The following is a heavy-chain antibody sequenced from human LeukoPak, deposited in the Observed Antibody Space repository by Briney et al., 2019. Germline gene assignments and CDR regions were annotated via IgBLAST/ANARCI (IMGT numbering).Heavy chain of an antibody. CDR3: ARESGYSYGQAERRYYYGMDV. D-gene: IGHD5-18*01. CDR2: INPSGGST. V-gene: IGHV1-46*01. Sequence: ASVKVSCKASGYTFTSYDINWVRQAPGQGLEWMGIINPSGGSTRYAQKFQGRVTMTRDTSTSTVYMELSSLRSEDTAVYYCARESGYSYGQAERRYYYGMDVWGQGTTVTVSS. J-gene: IGHJ6*02. CDR1: GYTFTSYD.